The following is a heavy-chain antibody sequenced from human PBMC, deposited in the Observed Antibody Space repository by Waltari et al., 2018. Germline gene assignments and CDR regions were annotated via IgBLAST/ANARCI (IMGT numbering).Heavy chain of an antibody. Sequence: QVQLVQSGAEVKKPGASVKVSCKDSGYTFTSYAMNWVRPAPGQRLEWMGWINAGNGNTKYSQKFQGRVTITRDTSASTAYMELSSLRSEDTAVYYCARGPVLLWFRDAFDIWGQGTMVTVSS. D-gene: IGHD3-10*01. CDR3: ARGPVLLWFRDAFDI. J-gene: IGHJ3*02. CDR2: INAGNGNT. CDR1: GYTFTSYA. V-gene: IGHV1-3*01.